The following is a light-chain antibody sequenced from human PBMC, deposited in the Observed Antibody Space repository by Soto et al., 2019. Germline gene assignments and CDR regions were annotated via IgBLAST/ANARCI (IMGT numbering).Light chain of an antibody. V-gene: IGKV3-20*01. CDR2: HTS. CDR3: QQYHSSPRK. Sequence: ETVLTQSPGTLSLSPGERATLSCRASQSVGGSFLAWYKQRPGQAPILLIDHTSYRDTGIPDRFSVSGSWTDFNLTISRLEPEDFAVYYCQQYHSSPRKFGQGTKVEIK. J-gene: IGKJ1*01. CDR1: QSVGGSF.